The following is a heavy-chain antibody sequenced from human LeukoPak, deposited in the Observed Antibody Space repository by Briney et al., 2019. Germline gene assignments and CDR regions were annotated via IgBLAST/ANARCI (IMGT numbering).Heavy chain of an antibody. J-gene: IGHJ4*02. D-gene: IGHD2-8*01. V-gene: IGHV3-13*01. Sequence: PGGSLRLSCAASGFIFTDYDLHWVRQPPGKGLEWVSVFCIAGDTYYADSVKGRFTISRDVAKNSLYLQMNNLRAGDTAVYYCVRTNGGAYYDYWGQGTLVTVSS. CDR2: FCIAGDT. CDR3: VRTNGGAYYDY. CDR1: GFIFTDYD.